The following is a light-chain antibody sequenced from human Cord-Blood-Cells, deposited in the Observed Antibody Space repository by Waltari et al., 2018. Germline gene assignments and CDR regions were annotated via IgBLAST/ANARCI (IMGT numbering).Light chain of an antibody. CDR3: SSYTSGSTPVL. Sequence: QSALTQPASVSGSPGQSIPISCIGTSSDVGGYNHVPWYQQHPGKAPKLMIYNVSNWPAAVSNRFAGSKCGNTASLSISGLQSEDEADYYGSSYTSGSTPVLYGGETKLTVL. J-gene: IGLJ2*01. V-gene: IGLV2-14*01. CDR1: SSDVGGYNH. CDR2: NVS.